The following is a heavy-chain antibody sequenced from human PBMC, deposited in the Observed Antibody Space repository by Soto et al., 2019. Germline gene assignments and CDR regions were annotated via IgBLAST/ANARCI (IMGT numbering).Heavy chain of an antibody. Sequence: SDTLSLTCAVPGGAISSSSYYWGWIRQPPGKGLEWIGSIYYSGSTYYNPSLKSRVTISVDTSKNQFSLKLSSVTAADTAVYYCACIFSGGYGYGFYYYGMDVWGQGTTVT. CDR2: IYYSGST. J-gene: IGHJ6*02. D-gene: IGHD5-18*01. CDR1: GGAISSSSYY. V-gene: IGHV4-39*01. CDR3: ACIFSGGYGYGFYYYGMDV.